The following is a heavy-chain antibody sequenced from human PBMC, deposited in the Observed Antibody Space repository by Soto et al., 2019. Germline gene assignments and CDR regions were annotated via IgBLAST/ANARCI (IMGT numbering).Heavy chain of an antibody. D-gene: IGHD2-2*01. CDR2: IIPILGIA. CDR1: GGTFSSYT. Sequence: QVQLVQSGAEVKKPGSSVKVSCKASGGTFSSYTISWVRQAPGQGLEWMGRIIPILGIANYAQKFQGRVTITADKSTSPAYMELSSLRSEDTAVYYCARQHCSSTSCYDYYYYYMDVWGKGTTVTVSS. CDR3: ARQHCSSTSCYDYYYYYMDV. V-gene: IGHV1-69*02. J-gene: IGHJ6*03.